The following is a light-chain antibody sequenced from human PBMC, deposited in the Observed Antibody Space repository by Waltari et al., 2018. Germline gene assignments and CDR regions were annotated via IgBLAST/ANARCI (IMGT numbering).Light chain of an antibody. CDR3: QSYDSSLSGSV. CDR1: SSNIGAGYD. CDR2: GDT. V-gene: IGLV1-40*01. J-gene: IGLJ3*02. Sequence: QSVLTQPPSVSGAPGQRVTISCTGSSSNIGAGYDVHWYQQLPGTAPKLLIYGDTNRPSGVPYRFSGSKSGTSASLVITGLQAEDEADYYCQSYDSSLSGSVFGGGTKLTVL.